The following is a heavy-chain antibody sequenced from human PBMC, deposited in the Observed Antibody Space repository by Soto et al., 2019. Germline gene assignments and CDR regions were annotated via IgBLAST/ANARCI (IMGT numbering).Heavy chain of an antibody. CDR1: GGSISSYY. V-gene: IGHV4-59*08. CDR3: ASNGRGLHLGELNYYFDY. D-gene: IGHD3-16*01. CDR2: IYYSGST. Sequence: QVQLQESGPGLVKPSETLSLTCTVSGGSISSYYWSWIRQPPGKGLEWIGYIYYSGSTNYNPSLKIRVTISVDTYKNQFSLKLSSVTAADTAVYYCASNGRGLHLGELNYYFDYWGQGTLVTVSS. J-gene: IGHJ4*02.